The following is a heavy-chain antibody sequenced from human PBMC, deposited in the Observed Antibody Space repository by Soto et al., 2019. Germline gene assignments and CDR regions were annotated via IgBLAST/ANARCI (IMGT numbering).Heavy chain of an antibody. CDR1: GFTFTSSA. CDR2: IVVGSGNT. V-gene: IGHV1-58*02. CDR3: AADQSLGYWSDGSCYSTFDI. Sequence: QMQLVQSGPEVKKPGTSVKVSCKASGFTFTSSAMQWVRQARGQRLEWIGWIVVGSGNTNYAQKFQERVTITRDMSTSTAYMELSSLRSEDTAVYYCAADQSLGYWSDGSCYSTFDIWGQGTMVTVSS. D-gene: IGHD2-15*01. J-gene: IGHJ3*02.